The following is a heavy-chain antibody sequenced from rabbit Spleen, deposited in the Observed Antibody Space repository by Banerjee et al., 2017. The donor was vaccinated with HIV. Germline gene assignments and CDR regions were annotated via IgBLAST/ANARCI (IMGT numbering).Heavy chain of an antibody. CDR2: IYGGSSGI. D-gene: IGHD6-1*01. CDR1: GFSFSIDYF. CDR3: ARRQTGGYAYAL. J-gene: IGHJ4*01. Sequence: QEQLKESGGGLVQPEGSLTLTCTASGFSFSIDYFPCWVRQAPGKGLEWIACIYGGSSGIYYASWAKGRFTISKTSSTTVTLQMTSLTAADTATYFCARRQTGGYAYALWGPGTLVTVS. V-gene: IGHV1S45*01.